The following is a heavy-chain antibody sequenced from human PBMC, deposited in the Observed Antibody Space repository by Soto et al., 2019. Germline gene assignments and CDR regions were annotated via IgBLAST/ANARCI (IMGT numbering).Heavy chain of an antibody. V-gene: IGHV4-59*01. D-gene: IGHD3-3*01. CDR1: GASSNPYY. J-gene: IGHJ5*02. CDR2: IYDSGDT. Sequence: SLTCTVSGASSNPYYWSWIRQHPGKGLEWIGYIYDSGDTYYNPSLKSRLTISLDTSKKQFSLKLRSVTATDTAVYYCAREADPLFCSGSTCYGGWFDPWGQGTQVTVSS. CDR3: AREADPLFCSGSTCYGGWFDP.